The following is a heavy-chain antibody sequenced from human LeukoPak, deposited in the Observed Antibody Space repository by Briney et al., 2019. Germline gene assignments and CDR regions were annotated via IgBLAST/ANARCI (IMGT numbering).Heavy chain of an antibody. CDR3: AKDMGYSSSWSFDY. CDR1: GFTFDDYA. V-gene: IGHV3-9*01. Sequence: AGGSLRLSCAASGFTFDDYAMHWVRQAPGKDLEWVSGISWNSGSIGYADSVKGRFTVSRDNAKNSLYLQMNSLRAEDTALYYCAKDMGYSSSWSFDYWGQGTLVTVSS. J-gene: IGHJ4*02. D-gene: IGHD6-13*01. CDR2: ISWNSGSI.